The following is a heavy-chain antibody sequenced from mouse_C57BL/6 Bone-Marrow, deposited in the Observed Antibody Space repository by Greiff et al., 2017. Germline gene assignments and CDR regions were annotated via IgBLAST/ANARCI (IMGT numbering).Heavy chain of an antibody. CDR3: ARAPLITTVVYWYFDV. Sequence: VKVVESGAELARPGASVKLSCKASGYTFTSYGISWVKQRTGQGLEWIGEIYPRSGNTYYNEKFKGKATLTADKSSSTAYMELRSLTSEDSAVYFCARAPLITTVVYWYFDVWGTGTTVTVSS. D-gene: IGHD1-1*01. J-gene: IGHJ1*03. CDR1: GYTFTSYG. V-gene: IGHV1-81*01. CDR2: IYPRSGNT.